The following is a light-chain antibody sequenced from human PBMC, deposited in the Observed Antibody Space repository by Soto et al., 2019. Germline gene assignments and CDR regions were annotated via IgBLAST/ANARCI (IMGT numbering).Light chain of an antibody. CDR3: QQYGNWPLT. Sequence: EIVMTQSPATLSVSPGERATLSRRASQDVNIYLAWYQQKPGQAPRLLISGASTRATGIPARFSGSGSGTEFTLTISSLQSEDVAVYYCQQYGNWPLTFGGGTNVEIK. CDR2: GAS. J-gene: IGKJ4*01. CDR1: QDVNIY. V-gene: IGKV3D-15*01.